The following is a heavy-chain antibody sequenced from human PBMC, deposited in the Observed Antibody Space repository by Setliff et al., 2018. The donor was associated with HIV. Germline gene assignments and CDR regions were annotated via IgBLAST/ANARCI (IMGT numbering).Heavy chain of an antibody. V-gene: IGHV5-51*01. Sequence: GESLKISCRASGYTFTNYWIGWVRQMPGKGLEWVGVIYPGDSVTRYGPSFQGQVFISADRSITTAYLEWSSLKPSDTAMYYCIRRRRTPGTEDLEAVWGQGTLVTVSS. CDR1: GYTFTNYW. CDR2: IYPGDSVT. CDR3: IRRRRTPGTEDLEAV. D-gene: IGHD1-26*01. J-gene: IGHJ4*02.